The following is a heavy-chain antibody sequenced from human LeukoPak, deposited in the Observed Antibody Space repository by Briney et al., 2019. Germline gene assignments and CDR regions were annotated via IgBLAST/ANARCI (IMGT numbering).Heavy chain of an antibody. Sequence: GGSLRLSCAASTLTFSRMGMHWVRQAAGKGLEWVTFIRRDGSDTYYTDSVKGRFTISRDNYMNTLYLQMNSLRPEDTAVYYCAKDKGERYFDYWGQGTLVTVSS. J-gene: IGHJ4*02. CDR3: AKDKGERYFDY. CDR2: IRRDGSDT. D-gene: IGHD1-1*01. V-gene: IGHV3-30*02. CDR1: TLTFSRMG.